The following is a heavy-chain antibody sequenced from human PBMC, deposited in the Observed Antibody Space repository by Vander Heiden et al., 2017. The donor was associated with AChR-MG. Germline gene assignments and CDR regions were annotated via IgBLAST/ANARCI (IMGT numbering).Heavy chain of an antibody. V-gene: IGHV3-30*18. CDR2: ISYDGSNK. Sequence: QVQLVESGGGVVQPGRSLRLSCAASGFTFSSYGMHWVRQAPGKGLEWVAVISYDGSNKYYADSVKGRFTISRDNSKNTLYLQMNSLRAEDTAVYYCAKDRAVADWGQGTLVTVSS. D-gene: IGHD6-19*01. J-gene: IGHJ4*02. CDR3: AKDRAVAD. CDR1: GFTFSSYG.